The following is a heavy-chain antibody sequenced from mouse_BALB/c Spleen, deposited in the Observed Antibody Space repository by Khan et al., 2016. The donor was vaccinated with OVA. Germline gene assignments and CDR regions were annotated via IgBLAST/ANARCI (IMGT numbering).Heavy chain of an antibody. CDR2: IWGDGNT. CDR3: AKSFYSHYYAMDY. J-gene: IGHJ4*01. CDR1: GFSLTTYG. V-gene: IGHV2-3*01. D-gene: IGHD2-1*01. Sequence: QVQLKESGPGLVAPSQSLSITCTVSGFSLTTYGVTWVRQPPGKGLEWLGVIWGDGNTDYHSALISRLSISKDNSESQVFLKLNSLQTDDTATYYSAKSFYSHYYAMDYWGQGTSVTVSS.